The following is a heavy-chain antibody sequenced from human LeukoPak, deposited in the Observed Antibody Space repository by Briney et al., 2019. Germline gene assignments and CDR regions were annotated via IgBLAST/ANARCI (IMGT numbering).Heavy chain of an antibody. D-gene: IGHD5/OR15-5a*01. J-gene: IGHJ5*02. CDR3: ARDLPNWFDP. CDR1: GGSISSYY. Sequence: SETLSLTCTVSGGSISSYYWSWIRQPPGKGLEWIGYIYYSGSTNYNPFLKSRVTISADTSKNQFSLKLSSVTAADTAVYYCARDLPNWFDPWGQGTLVTVSS. CDR2: IYYSGST. V-gene: IGHV4-59*01.